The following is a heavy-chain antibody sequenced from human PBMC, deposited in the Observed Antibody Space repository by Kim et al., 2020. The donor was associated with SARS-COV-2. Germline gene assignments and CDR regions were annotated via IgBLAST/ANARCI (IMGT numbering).Heavy chain of an antibody. J-gene: IGHJ1*01. V-gene: IGHV3-48*04. CDR3: ASFPSSGWAPFYFQH. Sequence: GGSLRLSCAASGFTFSSYSMNWVRQAPGKGLEWVSYISSSSSTIYYADSVKGRFTISRDNAKNSLYLQMNSLRAEDTAVYYCASFPSSGWAPFYFQHWGQGTLVTVSS. CDR2: ISSSSSTI. D-gene: IGHD6-19*01. CDR1: GFTFSSYS.